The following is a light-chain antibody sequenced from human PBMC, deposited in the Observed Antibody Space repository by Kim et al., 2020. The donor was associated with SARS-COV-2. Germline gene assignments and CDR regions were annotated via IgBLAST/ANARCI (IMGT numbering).Light chain of an antibody. CDR3: QAWDSSTAV. V-gene: IGLV3-1*01. CDR1: KLGDKY. J-gene: IGLJ1*01. Sequence: SYELTLPPSVSVSPGQTASITCSGDKLGDKYACWYQQKPGQSPVLVIYQDSKRPSGIPERFSGSNSGNTATLTISGTPAMDEADYYCQAWDSSTAVFGTG. CDR2: QDS.